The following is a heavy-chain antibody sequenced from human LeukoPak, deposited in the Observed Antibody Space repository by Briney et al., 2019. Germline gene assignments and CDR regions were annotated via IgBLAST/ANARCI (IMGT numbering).Heavy chain of an antibody. CDR2: IGSGT. CDR3: AKVLAYCFDY. Sequence: GGSLRLSCAASGFTFSSYAMSWVRQAPGKGLEWVSAIGSGTYYADSVKGRFTISRDNSKNTLYLQMNSLRAEDTAVYYCAKVLAYCFDYWGQGTLVTVSS. CDR1: GFTFSSYA. V-gene: IGHV3-23*01. J-gene: IGHJ4*02.